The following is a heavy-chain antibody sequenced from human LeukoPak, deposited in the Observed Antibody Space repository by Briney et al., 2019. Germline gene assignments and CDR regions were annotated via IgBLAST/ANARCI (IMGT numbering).Heavy chain of an antibody. CDR2: IYPGDSDT. CDR3: ARSPRGVYGDYPFDY. CDR1: GYSFTSYW. J-gene: IGHJ4*02. Sequence: GASLQISCKGSGYSFTSYWIGWVRQMRGTGLEWMGIIYPGDSDTRYSPSFQGQVTISADKSISTAYLQWSSLKASDTAMYYCARSPRGVYGDYPFDYWGQGTLVTVSS. D-gene: IGHD4-17*01. V-gene: IGHV5-51*01.